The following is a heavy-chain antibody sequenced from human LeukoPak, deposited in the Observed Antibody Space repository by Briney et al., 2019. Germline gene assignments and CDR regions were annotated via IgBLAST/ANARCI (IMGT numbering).Heavy chain of an antibody. J-gene: IGHJ4*02. V-gene: IGHV4-38-2*02. CDR1: GYSISSGYY. CDR2: IYYSGNT. D-gene: IGHD3/OR15-3a*01. CDR3: ARQTGSGLFILP. Sequence: SETLSLTCTVSGYSISSGYYWGWIRQPPGKGLEWIGSIYYSGNTYYNASLKSQVSISIDTSENQFSLRLTSVTAADTAVYYCARQTGSGLFILPGGQGTLVTVSS.